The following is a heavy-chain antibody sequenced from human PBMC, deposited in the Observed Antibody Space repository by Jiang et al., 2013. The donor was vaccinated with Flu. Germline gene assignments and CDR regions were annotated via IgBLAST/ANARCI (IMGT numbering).Heavy chain of an antibody. CDR3: ARVDGGDYVWGSYRSFWFDP. V-gene: IGHV4-59*01. Sequence: KPSETLSLTCTVSGGSISSYYWSWIRQPPGKGLEWIGYIYYSGSTNYNPSLKSRVTISVDTSKNQFSLKLSSVTAADTAVYYCARVDGGDYVWGSYRSFWFDPWGQGTLVTVSS. D-gene: IGHD3-16*02. J-gene: IGHJ5*02. CDR2: IYYSGST. CDR1: GGSISSYY.